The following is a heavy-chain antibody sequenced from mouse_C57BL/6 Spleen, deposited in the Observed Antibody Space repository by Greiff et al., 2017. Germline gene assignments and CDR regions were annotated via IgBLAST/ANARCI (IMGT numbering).Heavy chain of an antibody. D-gene: IGHD1-1*01. CDR1: GYTFTDYY. Sequence: EVQLQQSGPELVKPGASVKISCKASGYTFTDYYMNWVKQSHGKSLEWIGDINPNNGGTSYNQKFKGKATLTVDKSSSTAYMELRSLTSEDSAVYYCANYYGSTGAMDYWGQGTSVTVSS. J-gene: IGHJ4*01. CDR3: ANYYGSTGAMDY. CDR2: INPNNGGT. V-gene: IGHV1-26*01.